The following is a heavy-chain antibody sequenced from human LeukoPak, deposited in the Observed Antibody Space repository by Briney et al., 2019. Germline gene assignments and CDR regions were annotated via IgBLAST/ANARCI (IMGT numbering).Heavy chain of an antibody. J-gene: IGHJ5*02. CDR2: ISGSGGST. D-gene: IGHD6-19*01. V-gene: IGHV3-23*01. CDR1: GFTFSSYA. Sequence: GGSLRLSCAASGFTFSSYAMSWVRQAPGKGLEWVSAISGSGGSTYYADSVKGRFTISRDNSKNTLYLQMNSLRAEDTAVYYCAKDHQWLVAGRNNWFDPWGQGTLVTVSS. CDR3: AKDHQWLVAGRNNWFDP.